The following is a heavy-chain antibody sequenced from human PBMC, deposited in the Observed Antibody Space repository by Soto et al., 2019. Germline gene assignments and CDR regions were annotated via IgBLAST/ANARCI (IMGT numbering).Heavy chain of an antibody. CDR2: ISYDGSNK. Sequence: QVQLVESGGGVVQPGRSLRLSCAASGFTFSSYAMHWVRQAPGKGLEWVAVISYDGSNKYYADSVKGRFTISRDNSKNTLYLQMNSLRAEDTAVYYCARMYGSGSPLEFDYWGQGTLVTVSS. J-gene: IGHJ4*02. CDR1: GFTFSSYA. D-gene: IGHD3-10*01. CDR3: ARMYGSGSPLEFDY. V-gene: IGHV3-30-3*01.